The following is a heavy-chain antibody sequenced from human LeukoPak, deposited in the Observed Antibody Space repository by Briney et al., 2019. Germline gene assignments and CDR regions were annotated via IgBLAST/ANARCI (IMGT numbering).Heavy chain of an antibody. Sequence: GGSLRLSCAASGFTFSSYDMHWVRQGTGKGLEWVSAIGTAGDTYYPGSVKGRFTTSRENAKNSLYLQMNSLRIGDTAVYYCARGRGWGTFDIWGQGTMVTVSS. J-gene: IGHJ3*02. D-gene: IGHD3-10*01. CDR3: ARGRGWGTFDI. CDR2: IGTAGDT. V-gene: IGHV3-13*04. CDR1: GFTFSSYD.